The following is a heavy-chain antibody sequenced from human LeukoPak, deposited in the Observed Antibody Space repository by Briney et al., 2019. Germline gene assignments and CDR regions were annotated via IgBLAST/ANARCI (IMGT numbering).Heavy chain of an antibody. D-gene: IGHD2-21*02. J-gene: IGHJ4*02. CDR3: ARDSAMYCGGDCYSRY. CDR1: GYTFTSYG. Sequence: GASVNVSCKASGYTFTSYGISWVRQAPGQGLEWMGWISAYNGNTNYAQKLQGRVTMTTDTSTSTAYMELRSLRSDDTAVYYCARDSAMYCGGDCYSRYWGQGTLVTVSS. V-gene: IGHV1-18*01. CDR2: ISAYNGNT.